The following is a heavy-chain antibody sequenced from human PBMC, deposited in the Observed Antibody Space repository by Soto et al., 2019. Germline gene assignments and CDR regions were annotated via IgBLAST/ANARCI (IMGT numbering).Heavy chain of an antibody. CDR3: ARRYSGYDLYYFDY. CDR2: IYYSGSI. J-gene: IGHJ4*02. CDR1: GGSFSGYY. V-gene: IGHV4-59*01. D-gene: IGHD5-12*01. Sequence: SETLSLTCAVYGGSFSGYYWSWIRQPPGKGLEWIGYIYYSGSINYNPSLKSRVTISVDTSKNQFSLKLSSVTAADTAVYYCARRYSGYDLYYFDYWGQGTLVTVSS.